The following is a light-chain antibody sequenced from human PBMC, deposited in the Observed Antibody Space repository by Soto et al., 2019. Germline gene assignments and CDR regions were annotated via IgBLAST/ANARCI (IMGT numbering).Light chain of an antibody. V-gene: IGKV3D-15*01. CDR1: QSVSSK. Sequence: ETVMTHSPATLSVSPVERATLSCRASQSVSSKLAWYQQKPGQAPRLLIYGASTRATGIPARFSGSGSGTEFTLSISSLQSEDSAVYYCQQYNNWPPITFGQGTRLEIK. CDR3: QQYNNWPPIT. J-gene: IGKJ5*01. CDR2: GAS.